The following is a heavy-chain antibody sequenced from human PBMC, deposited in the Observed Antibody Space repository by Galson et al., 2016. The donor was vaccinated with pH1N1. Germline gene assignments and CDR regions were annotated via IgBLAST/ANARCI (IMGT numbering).Heavy chain of an antibody. V-gene: IGHV3-74*01. Sequence: SLRLSCAASGFPFSDYWMHWVRQAPGKGLVWVARIDNDGRGTSHADSVRGRFAISRDNAENMLYMQMNRRRTDDTAVYYFARNWWGIDYWGQGALVTVSS. CDR3: ARNWWGIDY. D-gene: IGHD2-15*01. J-gene: IGHJ4*02. CDR1: GFPFSDYW. CDR2: IDNDGRGT.